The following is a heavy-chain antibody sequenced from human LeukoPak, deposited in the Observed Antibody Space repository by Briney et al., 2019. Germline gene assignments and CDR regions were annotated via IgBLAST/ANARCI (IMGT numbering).Heavy chain of an antibody. J-gene: IGHJ4*02. CDR3: ASWAGTTAGFSGPFDF. V-gene: IGHV3-48*01. CDR2: IRSSSRTT. Sequence: GGSLRLSCAASGLTFSSHSMNWVRQAPGKGLEWVSHIRSSSRTTYYADSMKGRFTISRDDAKNSLYLQMNSLRGEDTAVYYCASWAGTTAGFSGPFDFWGQGTLVTVSS. CDR1: GLTFSSHS. D-gene: IGHD6-25*01.